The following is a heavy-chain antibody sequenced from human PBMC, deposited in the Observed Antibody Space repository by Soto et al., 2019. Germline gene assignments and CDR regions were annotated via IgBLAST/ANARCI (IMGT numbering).Heavy chain of an antibody. CDR1: GFTWRSYV. CDR2: IWYDGSNK. CDR3: ASFGDYGDYNHYYYYMDV. D-gene: IGHD4-17*01. Sequence: GGSLTLSCAASGFTWRSYVMCWFRPAPGKGLEWVAVIWYDGSNKYYADSVKGRFTISRDNSKNTLYLQMNSLRAEDTAVYYCASFGDYGDYNHYYYYMDVWGKGTTVTVSS. V-gene: IGHV3-33*01. J-gene: IGHJ6*03.